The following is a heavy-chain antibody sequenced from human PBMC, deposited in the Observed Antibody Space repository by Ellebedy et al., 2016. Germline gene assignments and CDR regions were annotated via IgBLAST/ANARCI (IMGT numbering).Heavy chain of an antibody. Sequence: GESLKISCAASGFTFSAWSMNWVRQAPGKGLEWVSCITSSSAFVFYADSVKGRFIISRDNAKNSLYLHLNSLRVEGTAVYYCARDYGGSLNGHFDYWGQGTLVTVSS. CDR1: GFTFSAWS. J-gene: IGHJ4*02. V-gene: IGHV3-21*01. CDR3: ARDYGGSLNGHFDY. CDR2: ITSSSAFV. D-gene: IGHD1-26*01.